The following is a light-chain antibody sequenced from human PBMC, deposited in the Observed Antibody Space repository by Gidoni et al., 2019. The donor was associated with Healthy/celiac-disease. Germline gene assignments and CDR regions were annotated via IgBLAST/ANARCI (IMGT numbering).Light chain of an antibody. J-gene: IGKJ2*01. CDR3: QQSYSTLPYT. CDR1: QSISSY. CDR2: AAS. Sequence: DIQMNQSPSSLSASVGDRVTITCRASQSISSYLNWYQQKPGKAPKLLIYAASSLQSGVPSRFRGSGSGTDFTLTISSLQPEDFATYYCQQSYSTLPYTFGQGTKLEIK. V-gene: IGKV1-39*01.